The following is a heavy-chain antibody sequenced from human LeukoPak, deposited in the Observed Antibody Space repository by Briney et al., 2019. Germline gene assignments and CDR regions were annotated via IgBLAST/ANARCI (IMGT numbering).Heavy chain of an antibody. J-gene: IGHJ5*02. D-gene: IGHD2-2*01. CDR3: ARGGYQAWFDP. CDR2: INHSGST. CDR1: GGSFSGYY. V-gene: IGHV4-34*01. Sequence: PSETLPLTCAVYGGSFSGYYWSWIRQPPGKGLEWIGEINHSGSTNYNPSLKSRVTISVDTSKNQFSLKLSSVTAADTAVYYCARGGYQAWFDPWGQGTPVTVSS.